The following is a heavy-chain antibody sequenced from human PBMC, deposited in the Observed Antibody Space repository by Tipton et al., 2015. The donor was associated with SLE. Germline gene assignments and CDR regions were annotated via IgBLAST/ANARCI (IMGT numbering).Heavy chain of an antibody. J-gene: IGHJ4*02. V-gene: IGHV3-49*04. CDR3: TSDYYDPGFDY. CDR1: GFTFGDYA. CDR2: IRSETYGGTT. Sequence: SLRLSCTASGFTFGDYAMSWVCQAPGKGLEWVGFIRSETYGGTTEYAASVKGRFTISRDDSKTIAYLQMNSLKTEDTAVYYCTSDYYDPGFDYWGQGTLVTVSS. D-gene: IGHD3-22*01.